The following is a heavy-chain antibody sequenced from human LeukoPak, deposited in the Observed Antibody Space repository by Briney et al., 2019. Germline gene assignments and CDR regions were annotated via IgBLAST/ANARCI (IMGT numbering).Heavy chain of an antibody. CDR3: ARGTDYDILTLGPYYFDY. V-gene: IGHV4-59*08. CDR2: IYYSGST. CDR1: GGSISSYY. J-gene: IGHJ4*02. D-gene: IGHD3-9*01. Sequence: SETLSLTCTVSGGSISSYYWSWIRQPPGKGLEWIGYIYYSGSTNYNPSPKSRVTISVDTSKNQFSLKLSSVTAADTAVYYCARGTDYDILTLGPYYFDYWGQGTLVTVSS.